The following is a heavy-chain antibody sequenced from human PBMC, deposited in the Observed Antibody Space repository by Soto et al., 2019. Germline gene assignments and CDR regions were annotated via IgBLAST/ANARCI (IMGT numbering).Heavy chain of an antibody. CDR2: INHSGST. CDR3: ARGAPYEIAAAVNWFDP. D-gene: IGHD6-13*01. J-gene: IGHJ5*02. V-gene: IGHV4-39*07. CDR1: GGSVSSSSYY. Sequence: SETLSLTCTVSGGSVSSSSYYWGWIRQPPGKGLEWIGEINHSGSTNYNPSLKSRVTISVDTSKNQFSLKLSSVTAADTAVYYCARGAPYEIAAAVNWFDPWGQGTLVTVSS.